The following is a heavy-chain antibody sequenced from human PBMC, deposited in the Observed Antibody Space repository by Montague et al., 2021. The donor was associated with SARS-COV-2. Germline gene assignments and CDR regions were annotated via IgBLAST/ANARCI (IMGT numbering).Heavy chain of an antibody. CDR3: ESDGGAAVPGFLLGMDI. CDR2: IYYLGTT. D-gene: IGHD6-19*01. J-gene: IGHJ6*02. V-gene: IGHV4-59*11. Sequence: SETLSLTCIVSGGSISGHYWSWVRQTPEKGLEWIGYIYYLGTTNYNPSLKTRVTFSVDTAKNKLSLMLTSVTATDTGVYYCESDGGAAVPGFLLGMDIWGQGTTVTVSS. CDR1: GGSISGHY.